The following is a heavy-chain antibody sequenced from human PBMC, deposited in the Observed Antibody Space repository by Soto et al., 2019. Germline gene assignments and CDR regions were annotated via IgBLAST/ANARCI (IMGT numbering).Heavy chain of an antibody. CDR1: GGTFST. Sequence: QVQLVQSGTEMKKPGSSVKVSCKASGGTFSTISWVRRAPGQGLEWIGRIIPILGTANYALNFQGRVTITADKSTSTASIELSSLRSEDTAVYYCARDNSRGARNWFDPWGQGTLVTVSS. CDR2: IIPILGTA. D-gene: IGHD1-26*01. CDR3: ARDNSRGARNWFDP. J-gene: IGHJ5*02. V-gene: IGHV1-69*08.